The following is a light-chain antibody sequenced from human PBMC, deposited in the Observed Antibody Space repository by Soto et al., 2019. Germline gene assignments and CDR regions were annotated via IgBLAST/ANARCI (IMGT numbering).Light chain of an antibody. CDR3: QQRYRSPYT. Sequence: IQMTQSPSSLSASVGDSVTVTCRASQSINIYLNWYQQKPWKAPTLLSYGASSLQSGVPSRFTGGGSRTDFTRTISSLKPEDFATYYCQQRYRSPYTFGQVTKLEI. CDR2: GAS. CDR1: QSINIY. J-gene: IGKJ2*01. V-gene: IGKV1-39*01.